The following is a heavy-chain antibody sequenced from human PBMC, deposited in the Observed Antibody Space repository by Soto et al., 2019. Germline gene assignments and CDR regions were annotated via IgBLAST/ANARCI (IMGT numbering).Heavy chain of an antibody. D-gene: IGHD3-22*01. CDR2: INPSAGST. J-gene: IGHJ3*01. V-gene: IGHV1-46*01. CDR3: ARGTTFLSSGYYYNFGAFDV. Sequence: QVQLVQSGTEVKTPGASVKVSCKASGYTFTSYYMHWVRQAPGQGLEWMGIINPSAGSTTYAQKFQGRVNMTRDTSTSTVYMELSSLRSEDTAVYYCARGTTFLSSGYYYNFGAFDVWGQGTMVTVSS. CDR1: GYTFTSYY.